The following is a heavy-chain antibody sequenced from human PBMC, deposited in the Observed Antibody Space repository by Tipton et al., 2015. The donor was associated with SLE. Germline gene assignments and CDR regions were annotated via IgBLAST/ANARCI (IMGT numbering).Heavy chain of an antibody. V-gene: IGHV4-38-2*02. CDR2: IYHSGST. CDR3: ARLHHSSGPY. CDR1: GYSISSGYY. Sequence: TLSLTCTVSGYSISSGYYWGWIRQPPGKGLEWIGSIYHSGSTYYNPPLKSRVTISVDTSKNQFSLKLNSVTAADTAVYYCARLHHSSGPYWGQGTLVTVSS. J-gene: IGHJ4*02. D-gene: IGHD6-19*01.